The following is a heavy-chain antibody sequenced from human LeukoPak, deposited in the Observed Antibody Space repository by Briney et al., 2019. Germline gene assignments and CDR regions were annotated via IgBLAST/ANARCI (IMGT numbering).Heavy chain of an antibody. V-gene: IGHV3-30*18. CDR3: AKSKGTTGTTGVDY. Sequence: GGSPRLSCAASGFTFSSYGMHWVRQAPGKGLEWVAVISYDGSNKYYADSVKGRFTISRDNSKNTLYLQMNSLRAEDTAVYYCAKSKGTTGTTGVDYWGQGTLVTVSS. CDR1: GFTFSSYG. D-gene: IGHD1-1*01. CDR2: ISYDGSNK. J-gene: IGHJ4*02.